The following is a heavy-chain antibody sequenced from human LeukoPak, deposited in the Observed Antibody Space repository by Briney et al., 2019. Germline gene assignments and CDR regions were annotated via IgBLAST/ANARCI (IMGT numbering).Heavy chain of an antibody. Sequence: PGGSLRLSCAASGFTVSSNYMSWVRQAPGKGLEWVSVIYSGGSTYYADSVKGRFTISRDNSKNTLYLQMNSLRAEDTAVYYCARGFRRPDFDYWGQGTLVTVSS. CDR3: ARGFRRPDFDY. CDR2: IYSGGST. V-gene: IGHV3-53*01. CDR1: GFTVSSNY. J-gene: IGHJ4*02.